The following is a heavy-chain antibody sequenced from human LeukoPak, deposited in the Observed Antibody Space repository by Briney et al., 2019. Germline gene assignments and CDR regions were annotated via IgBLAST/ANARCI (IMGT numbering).Heavy chain of an antibody. J-gene: IGHJ4*02. CDR1: GGSISSTRYY. D-gene: IGHD5-24*01. CDR3: ARHEDKRWLQSSFDY. CDR2: IYYSGIT. Sequence: PSETLSLTCTVSGGSISSTRYYWGWIRQTPRKGPEWIGSIYYSGITYYNPSLKSRITISVDTSKNQFSLKLSSVTAADAAVYYCARHEDKRWLQSSFDYWGQGTLVTVSS. V-gene: IGHV4-39*01.